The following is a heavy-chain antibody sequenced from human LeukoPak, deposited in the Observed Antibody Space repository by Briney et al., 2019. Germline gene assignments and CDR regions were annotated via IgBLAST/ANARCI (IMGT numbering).Heavy chain of an antibody. CDR3: SRPVGATYYFDY. J-gene: IGHJ4*02. CDR2: IRSETYGGTT. Sequence: GGSLRLSCKASGFIFGDYAMSWFRQAPGKGLEWVGFIRSETYGGTTEYAASVRGRFTISRDDSKSIAYLQMNSLKTEDTALYYCSRPVGATYYFDYRGQGTLVTVSS. D-gene: IGHD1-26*01. CDR1: GFIFGDYA. V-gene: IGHV3-49*03.